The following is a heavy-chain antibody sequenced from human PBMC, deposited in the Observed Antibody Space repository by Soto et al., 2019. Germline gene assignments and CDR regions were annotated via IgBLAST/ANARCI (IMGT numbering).Heavy chain of an antibody. CDR2: IWYDGITK. J-gene: IGHJ5*02. CDR3: ARVVDPTSLLNWFDP. CDR1: GFSFSSNS. D-gene: IGHD2-21*01. V-gene: IGHV3-33*08. Sequence: GGSLRLSCKASGFSFSSNSMGWLRQAPGKGLEWVGIIWYDGITKNYADSVKGRFSISRDSSKNMVYLQMDSLRVEDTAVYYCARVVDPTSLLNWFDPWGKGPLVTVS.